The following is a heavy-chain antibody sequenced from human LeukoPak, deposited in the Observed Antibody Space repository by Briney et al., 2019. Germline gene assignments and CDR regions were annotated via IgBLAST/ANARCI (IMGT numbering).Heavy chain of an antibody. V-gene: IGHV3-23*01. CDR3: AKAPLPHCSSGVCYNDY. CDR2: IWGGGDST. D-gene: IGHD2-8*01. J-gene: IGHJ4*02. Sequence: GGSLRLSCAASGLTFRSYAMTWVRQAPGKGLEWVSGIWGGGDSTYYADSVKGRFTLSRDNSKNTLFLQMNSLRAEDTAVYYCAKAPLPHCSSGVCYNDYWGQGTLVTVSS. CDR1: GLTFRSYA.